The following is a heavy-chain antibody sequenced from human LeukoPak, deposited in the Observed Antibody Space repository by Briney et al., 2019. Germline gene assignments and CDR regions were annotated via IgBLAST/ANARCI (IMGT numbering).Heavy chain of an antibody. Sequence: QPGGSLRLSCAASGFTFSSYGMHWVRQAPGKWLEWVAFIRYDGSNKYYADSVKGRFTNSRDNSKNTLYLQMSRLRAADTAVYYCAKDLFGVCWGQGTLVTVSS. V-gene: IGHV3-30*02. CDR3: AKDLFGVC. CDR1: GFTFSSYG. CDR2: IRYDGSNK. D-gene: IGHD3-3*01. J-gene: IGHJ4*02.